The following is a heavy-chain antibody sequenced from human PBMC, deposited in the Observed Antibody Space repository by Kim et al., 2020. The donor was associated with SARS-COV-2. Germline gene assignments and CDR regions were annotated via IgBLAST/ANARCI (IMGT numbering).Heavy chain of an antibody. Sequence: ASVKVSCKASGYGFSSYGISWVRQAPGQGLEWMGWISAYHGNTNYAQNLQGRVIMTTDTSTSTAYMELRSLRSDDTAVYSCARDTFRTGQTGGPDNWCQG. V-gene: IGHV1-18*01. CDR2: ISAYHGNT. D-gene: IGHD1-1*01. CDR3: ARDTFRTGQTGGPDN. CDR1: GYGFSSYG. J-gene: IGHJ4*02.